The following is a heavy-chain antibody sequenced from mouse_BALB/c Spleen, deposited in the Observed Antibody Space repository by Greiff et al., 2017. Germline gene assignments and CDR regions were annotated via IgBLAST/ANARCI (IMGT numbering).Heavy chain of an antibody. CDR1: GYTFTSYW. CDR3: ARSLITTDYYAMDY. CDR2: INPSTGYT. J-gene: IGHJ4*01. Sequence: VQLQQSGAELAKPGASVKMSCKASGYTFTSYWMHWVKQRPGQGLEWIGYINPSTGYTEYNQKFKDKATLTADKSSSTAYMQLSSLTSEDSAVYYCARSLITTDYYAMDYWGQGTSVTVSS. V-gene: IGHV1-7*01. D-gene: IGHD2-4*01.